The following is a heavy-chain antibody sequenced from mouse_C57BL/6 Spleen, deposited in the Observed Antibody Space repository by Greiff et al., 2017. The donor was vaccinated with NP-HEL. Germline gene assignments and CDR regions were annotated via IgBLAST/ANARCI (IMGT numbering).Heavy chain of an antibody. CDR1: GFTFSSYA. Sequence: EVQLVESGGGLVKPGGSLKLSCAASGFTFSSYAMSWVRQTPEKRLEWVATISDGGSYTYYPDNVKGRFTISRDNAKNNLYLQMSHLKSEDTAMYYCARCYGNYVYYFDYWGQGTTLTVSS. CDR2: ISDGGSYT. V-gene: IGHV5-4*01. J-gene: IGHJ2*01. CDR3: ARCYGNYVYYFDY. D-gene: IGHD2-1*01.